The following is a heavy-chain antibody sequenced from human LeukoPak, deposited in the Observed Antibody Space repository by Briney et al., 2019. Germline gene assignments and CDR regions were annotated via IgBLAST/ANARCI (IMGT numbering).Heavy chain of an antibody. Sequence: GGSLRLSCAASGFTFSSYAMSWVRQAPGKGLEWVSAISGSGGSTYYADSVKGRFTISRDNSKNTLYLQMNSLRAEDTAVYYCARSIGREGAGRALDYWGQGTLVTVSS. V-gene: IGHV3-23*01. CDR2: ISGSGGST. CDR3: ARSIGREGAGRALDY. D-gene: IGHD6-19*01. J-gene: IGHJ4*02. CDR1: GFTFSSYA.